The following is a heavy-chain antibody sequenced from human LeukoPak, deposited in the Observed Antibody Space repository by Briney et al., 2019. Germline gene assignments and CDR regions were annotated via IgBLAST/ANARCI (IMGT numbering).Heavy chain of an antibody. Sequence: SETLSLTCTVSGGSISSGSYYWSWIRQPAGKGLEWIGRIYTSGSTNYNPSLKSRVTISVDTSKNQFSLKLSSVTAADTAVYYCARGEDCSSTSCYPTTLDYWGQGTLVTVSS. CDR3: ARGEDCSSTSCYPTTLDY. CDR2: IYTSGST. J-gene: IGHJ4*02. V-gene: IGHV4-61*02. D-gene: IGHD2-2*01. CDR1: GGSISSGSYY.